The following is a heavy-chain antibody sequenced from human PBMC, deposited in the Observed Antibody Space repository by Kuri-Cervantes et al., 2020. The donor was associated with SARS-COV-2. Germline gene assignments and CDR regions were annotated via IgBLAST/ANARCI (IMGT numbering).Heavy chain of an antibody. D-gene: IGHD3-16*02. Sequence: GESLKISCEVSGFLFSASAIHWVRQGSGKGLEWVGRTRNKANSYTTEYAASVKGRFTISRDDSENSLFLQMNSLKTEDTAVYYCAREYRTYDYVWGSYRSTGFDYWGQGTLVTVSS. CDR3: AREYRTYDYVWGSYRSTGFDY. J-gene: IGHJ4*02. CDR1: GFLFSASA. V-gene: IGHV3-72*01. CDR2: TRNKANSYTT.